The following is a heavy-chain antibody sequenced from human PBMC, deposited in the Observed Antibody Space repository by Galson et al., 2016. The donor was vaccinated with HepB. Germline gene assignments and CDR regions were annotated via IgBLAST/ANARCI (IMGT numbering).Heavy chain of an antibody. J-gene: IGHJ4*02. CDR3: AKEKHVRVAHELDY. CDR1: GFTFGNYG. D-gene: IGHD3-10*02. Sequence: SLRLSCAASGFTFGNYGMHWVRQPPGKGLEWVAVISYDGSLQFYEDSVKDRLTISRDNSKNTVYLQVNSLRPEDTAVYYCAKEKHVRVAHELDYCGQGTLVTGSS. V-gene: IGHV3-30*18. CDR2: ISYDGSLQ.